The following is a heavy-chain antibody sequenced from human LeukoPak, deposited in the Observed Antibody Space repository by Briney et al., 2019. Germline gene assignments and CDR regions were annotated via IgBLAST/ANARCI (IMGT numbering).Heavy chain of an antibody. CDR1: GYTFTGYY. CDR3: ARGHVVEALDV. CDR2: INPNSGGT. Sequence: ASVKVSCKASGYTFTGYYMRWVRQAPGQRRKWMGWINPNSGGTNYAQKFQGRVTMTRDTSISTAYMELSGLRSDDTAVYYCARGHVVEALDVWGQGTTVTVSS. V-gene: IGHV1-2*02. J-gene: IGHJ6*02. D-gene: IGHD2-21*01.